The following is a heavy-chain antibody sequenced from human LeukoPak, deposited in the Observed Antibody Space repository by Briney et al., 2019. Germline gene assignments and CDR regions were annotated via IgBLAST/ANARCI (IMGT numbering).Heavy chain of an antibody. V-gene: IGHV3-23*01. J-gene: IGHJ4*02. D-gene: IGHD3-10*01. CDR2: ISGSGGST. CDR1: GFTFSSYA. Sequence: PGGSLRLSCAASGFTFSSYAMSWVRQAPGKGLDWVSAISGSGGSTYYADSVKGRFTISRDNSKNTLYLQMNSLRAEDTAVYYCAKDKAMVRGVIRPHDYWGQGTLVTVSS. CDR3: AKDKAMVRGVIRPHDY.